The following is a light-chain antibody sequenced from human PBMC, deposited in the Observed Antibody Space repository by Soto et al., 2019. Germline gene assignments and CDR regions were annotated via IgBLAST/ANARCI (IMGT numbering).Light chain of an antibody. CDR2: DAF. CDR1: QSVSSN. Sequence: EIVMTQSPATLSVSPGQRATLSCRASQSVSSNLAWYQQKPGQAPRLLIYDAFTRATGIPARFSGSGSGTAYTLTISSLQSEDSAVYYCQRCSWHPFTVTFGGGTKVEIK. CDR3: QRCSWHPFTVT. J-gene: IGKJ4*01. V-gene: IGKV3-15*01.